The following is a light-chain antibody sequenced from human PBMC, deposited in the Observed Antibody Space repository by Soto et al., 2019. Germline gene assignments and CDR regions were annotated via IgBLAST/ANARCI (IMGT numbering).Light chain of an antibody. J-gene: IGKJ1*01. CDR1: QNIGKW. CDR3: QQSYRTPRT. Sequence: QLTQSPSTLSASVGDRVTITCRASQNIGKWLAWYQQKPGKAPNLLISDASRLESGVPSRFRGRGSGTLFTLTISSLQPEDFATYYCQQSYRTPRTFGQGTKVDIK. CDR2: DAS. V-gene: IGKV1-5*01.